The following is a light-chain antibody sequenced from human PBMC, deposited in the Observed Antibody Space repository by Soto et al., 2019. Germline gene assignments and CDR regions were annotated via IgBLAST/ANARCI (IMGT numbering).Light chain of an antibody. Sequence: DIQMTQSPSSLSASVGDRVTITCRASQGISSYLAWYQQKPGKAPKLLIYAASTLQSGVPSRFSGSGSGTEFTLTISSLQPEDFATYYCQHLNSYPLTFGEGTKVDIK. CDR3: QHLNSYPLT. J-gene: IGKJ4*01. V-gene: IGKV1-9*01. CDR1: QGISSY. CDR2: AAS.